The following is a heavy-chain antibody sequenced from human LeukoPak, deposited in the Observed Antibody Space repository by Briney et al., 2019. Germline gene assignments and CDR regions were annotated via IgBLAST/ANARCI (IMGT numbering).Heavy chain of an antibody. CDR1: GFTFSSHW. CDR3: AREYSYGYDAFDM. J-gene: IGHJ3*02. V-gene: IGHV3-7*01. Sequence: GGSLRLSCAASGFTFSSHWMSWVRQAPGKGLEWVANIKQDGSEKDYVDFVKGRFTISRDNPKNSLYLQMNSLRAEDTAVYYCAREYSYGYDAFDMWGQGTMVTVSS. CDR2: IKQDGSEK. D-gene: IGHD5-18*01.